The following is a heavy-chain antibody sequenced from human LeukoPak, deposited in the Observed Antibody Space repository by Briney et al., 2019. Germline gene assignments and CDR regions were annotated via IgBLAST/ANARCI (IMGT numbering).Heavy chain of an antibody. CDR3: ARLSSLANIAARGRTWLDP. J-gene: IGHJ5*02. D-gene: IGHD6-6*01. CDR2: IYYSGST. Sequence: SSETLSLTCTVSGGSINNSYWTWIRQPPGKGLEWIGHIYYSGSTNYSPSLKSRVTISVDTSKNQFSLKLSSVTAADTAVYYCARLSSLANIAARGRTWLDPWGQGSLVTVSS. CDR1: GGSINNSY. V-gene: IGHV4-59*01.